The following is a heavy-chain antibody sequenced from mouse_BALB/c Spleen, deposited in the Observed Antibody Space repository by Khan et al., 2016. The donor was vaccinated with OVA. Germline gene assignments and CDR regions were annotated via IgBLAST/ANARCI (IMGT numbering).Heavy chain of an antibody. Sequence: EVKLMESGPGLVKPSQSLSLTCTVTGYSITSDYAWNWIRQFPGNKLEWMGFISYSGNNNYNPSLKSRFSITRDTSKNQFFRQVNYVTTEEPATYYGARIYGGDCDYWGQGTTRTVSS. CDR1: GYSITSDYA. CDR2: ISYSGNN. V-gene: IGHV3-2*02. D-gene: IGHD1-1*01. J-gene: IGHJ2*01. CDR3: ARIYGGDCDY.